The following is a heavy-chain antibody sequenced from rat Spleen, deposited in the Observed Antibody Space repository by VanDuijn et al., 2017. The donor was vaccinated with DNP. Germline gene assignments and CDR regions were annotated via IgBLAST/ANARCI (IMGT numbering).Heavy chain of an antibody. CDR1: EFTFSDYY. CDR3: ARHRTIMPFYYAMDA. Sequence: EVQLVESGGGLVQPGRSLKLSCAVSEFTFSDYYMAWVRQAPAKGLEWVATISYNGGTPYYRDSVKGRFTISRDNAQSTLYLQMDSLRSEDTATYYCARHRTIMPFYYAMDAWGQGASVTVSS. V-gene: IGHV5-7*01. D-gene: IGHD1-12*01. CDR2: ISYNGGTP. J-gene: IGHJ4*01.